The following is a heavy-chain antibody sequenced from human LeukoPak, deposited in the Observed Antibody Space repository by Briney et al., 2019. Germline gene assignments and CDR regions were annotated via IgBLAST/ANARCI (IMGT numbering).Heavy chain of an antibody. CDR3: ARVTGYDWECSYDY. CDR1: GGSISSYY. J-gene: IGHJ4*02. CDR2: NYYSGSH. Sequence: SGTLSLTCAVYGGSISSYYWSWIRQPPGKGLEWIGYNYYSGSHNYNPSLKSRVTISVDTSKNQFSLKLSSVTAADTAVYYCARVTGYDWECSYDYWGQGTLVTVSS. V-gene: IGHV4-59*01. D-gene: IGHD5-12*01.